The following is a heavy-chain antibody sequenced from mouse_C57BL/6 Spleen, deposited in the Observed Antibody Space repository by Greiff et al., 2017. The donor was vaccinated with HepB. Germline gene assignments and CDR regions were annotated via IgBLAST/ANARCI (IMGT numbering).Heavy chain of an antibody. D-gene: IGHD2-10*02. Sequence: VQLQESGAELARPGASVKMSCKASGYTFTSYTMHWVKQRPGQGLEWIVYINPSSGYTKYNQKFKDKATLTADKSSRTAYMQLSSLTSEDSAVYYCAMYACYRFAYWGQGTLVTVSA. CDR2: INPSSGYT. J-gene: IGHJ3*01. CDR3: AMYACYRFAY. V-gene: IGHV1-4*01. CDR1: GYTFTSYT.